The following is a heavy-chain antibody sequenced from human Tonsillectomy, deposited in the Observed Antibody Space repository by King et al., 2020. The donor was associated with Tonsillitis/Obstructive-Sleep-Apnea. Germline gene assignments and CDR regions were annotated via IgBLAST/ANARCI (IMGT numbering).Heavy chain of an antibody. CDR3: AKDRGYCSSTSCYESFDY. CDR2: ISYDGSNK. Sequence: VQLVESGGGVVQPGRSLRLSCAASGFTFSSYGMHWVRQAPGKGLEWVAVISYDGSNKYYADSVKGRFTISRDNSKNTLYLQMNSLRAEDTAVYYCAKDRGYCSSTSCYESFDYWGQGTLVTVSS. CDR1: GFTFSSYG. D-gene: IGHD2-2*01. V-gene: IGHV3-30*18. J-gene: IGHJ4*02.